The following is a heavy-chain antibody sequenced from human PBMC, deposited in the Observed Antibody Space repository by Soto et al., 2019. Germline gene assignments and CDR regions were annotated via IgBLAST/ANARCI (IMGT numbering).Heavy chain of an antibody. V-gene: IGHV4-34*01. Sequence: SETLSLTCAVYGGSFSGYYWSWIRQPPGKGLEWIGEINHSGSTNYNPSLKSRVTISVDTSKNQFSLKLSSVTAADTAVYYCARGRPTVYGSGNPFDYWGQGTLVTV. D-gene: IGHD3-10*01. CDR2: INHSGST. J-gene: IGHJ4*02. CDR3: ARGRPTVYGSGNPFDY. CDR1: GGSFSGYY.